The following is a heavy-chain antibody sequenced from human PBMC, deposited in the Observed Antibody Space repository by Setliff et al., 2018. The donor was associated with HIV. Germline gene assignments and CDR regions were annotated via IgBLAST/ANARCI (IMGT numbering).Heavy chain of an antibody. Sequence: PGESLKISCAASELTVSTNYMSWVRQAPVKGLEWVSLIYSGGSTDSVKGRFTISRDNSKNTLYLQMNNLRAEDTAVYYCARAAKTPYSGSWSIPGAFDIWGQGTMVTVSS. CDR3: ARAAKTPYSGSWSIPGAFDI. V-gene: IGHV3-53*01. D-gene: IGHD6-13*01. CDR1: ELTVSTNY. CDR2: IYSGGST. J-gene: IGHJ3*02.